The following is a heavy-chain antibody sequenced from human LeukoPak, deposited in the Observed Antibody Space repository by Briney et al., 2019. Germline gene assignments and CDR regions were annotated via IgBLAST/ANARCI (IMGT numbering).Heavy chain of an antibody. D-gene: IGHD6-13*01. CDR1: GYISTVYY. CDR3: ARDQGRLSTSWYTGY. Sequence: ASVKLSCKASGYISTVYYIHWVRQAPGQGLEWMGRINPDSGDTIFAQRSQGRLTMSRDTSITTAYMEVSRLRPDDTAVYFCARDQGRLSTSWYTGYWGQGTQVTVSS. CDR2: INPDSGDT. V-gene: IGHV1-2*06. J-gene: IGHJ4*02.